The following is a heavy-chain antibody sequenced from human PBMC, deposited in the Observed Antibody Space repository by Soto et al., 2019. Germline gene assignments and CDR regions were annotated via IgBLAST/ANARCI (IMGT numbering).Heavy chain of an antibody. D-gene: IGHD3-16*01. Sequence: GGSLRLSXAASGFTFSDSWMDWARQVPGKGPEWVANINQDGSGKNYVDSVKARFTISRDNAKNSLYLQMNSLRAEDTAVYYCASLGRHGWGQGTTVTVSS. J-gene: IGHJ6*02. V-gene: IGHV3-7*01. CDR3: ASLGRHG. CDR2: INQDGSGK. CDR1: GFTFSDSW.